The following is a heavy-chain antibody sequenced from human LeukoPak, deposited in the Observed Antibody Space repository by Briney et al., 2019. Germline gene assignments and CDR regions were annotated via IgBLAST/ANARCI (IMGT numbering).Heavy chain of an antibody. J-gene: IGHJ4*02. V-gene: IGHV3-7*01. CDR1: GFTFTTYW. D-gene: IGHD4/OR15-4a*01. CDR3: ARDTLGEGEDANYAVYYFDY. CDR2: IKQDGNEK. Sequence: GESLRLSCAASGFTFTTYWMSWVRQAPGKGLEWVANIKQDGNEKYYADSVKGRFTISRDNGKNSLDLQMNSLRADDTAVYYCARDTLGEGEDANYAVYYFDYWGQGTRVTVSS.